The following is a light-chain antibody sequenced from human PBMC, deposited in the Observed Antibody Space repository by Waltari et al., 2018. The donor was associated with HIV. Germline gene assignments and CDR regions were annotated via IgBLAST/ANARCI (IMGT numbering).Light chain of an antibody. CDR3: QAWDSSTGVV. CDR2: QDN. Sequence: SYNLTQPPSVSVSPGQTATISCSGDNLWDKDVSWYQQKAGQSPLLVIYQDNQRPSGIPERFTGSNSGDTATLTISGTQAADEADYYCQAWDSSTGVVFGGGTKLTVL. V-gene: IGLV3-1*01. J-gene: IGLJ2*01. CDR1: NLWDKD.